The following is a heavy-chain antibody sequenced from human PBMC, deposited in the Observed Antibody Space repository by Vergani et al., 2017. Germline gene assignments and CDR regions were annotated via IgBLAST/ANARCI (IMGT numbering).Heavy chain of an antibody. CDR1: GGTFSSYT. Sequence: QVQLVQSGAEVKKPGSSVKVSCKASGGTFSSYTISWVRQAPGQGLEWMGRIIPILGIANYAQKFQGRVTITADKSTSTAYMELSSLRSEDTAVYYCAGARGYYGSGSYSYFDYWGQGTLVTVSS. D-gene: IGHD3-10*01. J-gene: IGHJ4*02. CDR2: IIPILGIA. V-gene: IGHV1-69*02. CDR3: AGARGYYGSGSYSYFDY.